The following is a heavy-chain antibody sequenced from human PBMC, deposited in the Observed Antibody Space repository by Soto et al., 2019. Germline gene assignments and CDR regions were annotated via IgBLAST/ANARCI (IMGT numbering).Heavy chain of an antibody. CDR2: ISYDGSNK. Sequence: PGGSLRLSCAASGFTFSSYGMHWVRQAPGKGLEWVAVISYDGSNKYYADSVKGRFTISRDNSKNTLYLQMNSLRAEDTAVYYCARDPTINYYDSSGHPPGPIDYWGQGTLVTVSS. J-gene: IGHJ4*02. CDR3: ARDPTINYYDSSGHPPGPIDY. D-gene: IGHD3-22*01. CDR1: GFTFSSYG. V-gene: IGHV3-30*03.